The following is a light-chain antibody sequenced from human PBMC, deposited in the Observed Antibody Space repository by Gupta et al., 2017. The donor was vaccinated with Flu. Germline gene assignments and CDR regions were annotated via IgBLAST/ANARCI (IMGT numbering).Light chain of an antibody. CDR3: QSYDSSLSVLYV. CDR2: GKK. J-gene: IGLJ1*01. CDR1: STNIGAGYD. V-gene: IGLV1-40*01. Sequence: TISCPGSSTNIGAGYDVHCYPQLPHTPPHLLLYGKKSRPSAVPERCSAANSGTSASLAITVLEAEDEADYYCQSYDSSLSVLYVFGTGTKVTVL.